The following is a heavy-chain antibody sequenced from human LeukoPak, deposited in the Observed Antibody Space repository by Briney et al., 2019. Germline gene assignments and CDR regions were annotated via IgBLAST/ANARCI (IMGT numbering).Heavy chain of an antibody. J-gene: IGHJ4*02. CDR3: AFNNNFMY. CDR1: GPSFSEHG. CDR2: IKYDGSEK. Sequence: PGGSLRLSCTASGPSFSEHGMNWVRQSPGQGLEWVANIKYDGSEKYYVDSVKGRFTISREDAKNSLSLQMDSVRPEDTAVYYCAFNNNFMYWGQGTLVIVS. V-gene: IGHV3-7*01. D-gene: IGHD4-11*01.